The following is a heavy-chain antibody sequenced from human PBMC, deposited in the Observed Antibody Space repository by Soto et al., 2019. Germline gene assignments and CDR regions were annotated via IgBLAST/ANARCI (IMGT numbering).Heavy chain of an antibody. V-gene: IGHV3-53*02. CDR2: IYSGGST. D-gene: IGHD2-15*01. CDR1: GFTVSSNY. Sequence: EVQLVETGGGLIQPGGSLRLSCAASGFTVSSNYMSWVRQAPGKGLEWVSVIYSGGSTYYADSVKGRFTISRDNSKNTLYLQMNSLRAEDTAVYYCARDSGLYCSGSSCDGMDVWGQGTTVTVSS. CDR3: ARDSGLYCSGSSCDGMDV. J-gene: IGHJ6*02.